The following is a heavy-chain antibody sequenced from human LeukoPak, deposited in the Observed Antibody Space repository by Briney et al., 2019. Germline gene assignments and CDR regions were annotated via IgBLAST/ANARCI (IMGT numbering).Heavy chain of an antibody. J-gene: IGHJ6*03. Sequence: GGSLRLSCGASGFTFSDYSMNWVSQAPGKGLAWVASITSAGGYTYYSYSVRGRFTISRDNAQHSLFLQMNSLRADDTAVYFCATSGGFVLPNAITGNWYMDVWGRGTSVTVSS. CDR2: ITSAGGYT. CDR3: ATSGGFVLPNAITGNWYMDV. CDR1: GFTFSDYS. D-gene: IGHD2-2*01. V-gene: IGHV3-21*01.